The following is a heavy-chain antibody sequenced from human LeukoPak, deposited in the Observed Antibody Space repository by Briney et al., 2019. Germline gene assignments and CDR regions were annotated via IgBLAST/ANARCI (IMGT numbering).Heavy chain of an antibody. CDR3: ASSAGWRMI. V-gene: IGHV4-34*01. Sequence: KPSETLSLTRAVYGGSFSGYYWSWIRQPPGKGLEWIGEINHSGSTNYNPSLKSRVTISVDTSKNQFSLKLSSVTAADTAVYYCASSAGWRMIWGQGTLVTVSS. CDR2: INHSGST. D-gene: IGHD3-16*01. J-gene: IGHJ4*02. CDR1: GGSFSGYY.